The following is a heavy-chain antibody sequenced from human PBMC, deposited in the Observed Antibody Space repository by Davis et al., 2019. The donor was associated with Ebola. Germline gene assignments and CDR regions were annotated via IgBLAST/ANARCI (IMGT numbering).Heavy chain of an antibody. D-gene: IGHD2-21*02. CDR2: ISQSGST. CDR3: ARRVVVVTAIEEGYFDY. J-gene: IGHJ4*02. V-gene: IGHV4-4*02. Sequence: SWVRQPAGKGLEWIGEISQSGSTNYNPSLKSRVTISVDKSKNQFSLKLSSVTAADTAVYYCARRVVVVTAIEEGYFDYWGQGTLVTVSS.